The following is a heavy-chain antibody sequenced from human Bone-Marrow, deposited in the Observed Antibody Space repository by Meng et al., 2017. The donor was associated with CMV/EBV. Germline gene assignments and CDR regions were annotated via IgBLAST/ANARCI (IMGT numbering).Heavy chain of an antibody. D-gene: IGHD2-2*01. V-gene: IGHV1-2*02. CDR3: AREAPVPAALFDP. CDR1: GYTFIAHY. CDR2: INPNSGGT. J-gene: IGHJ5*02. Sequence: ASVKVSCKASGYTFIAHYIHWFRQAPGQGLEWMGWINPNSGGTNYAQKFQGRVTMTRDTSISTAYMELSRLRSDDTAVYYCAREAPVPAALFDPWGQGTLVTVSS.